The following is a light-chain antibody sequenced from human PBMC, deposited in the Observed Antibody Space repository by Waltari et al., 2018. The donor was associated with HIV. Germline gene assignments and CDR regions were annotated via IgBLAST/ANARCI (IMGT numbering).Light chain of an antibody. Sequence: QSALTQPRSVSGSPGQSVTLSCTGTSSDVGAYIYVSWYQQHPDKAPKLMIYDVSKRPSGVPVRFSGSKSGNTASLTISGLHAEDEADYYCCSYAGNYIWVFGGGTKLTVL. J-gene: IGLJ2*01. CDR1: SSDVGAYIY. CDR2: DVS. V-gene: IGLV2-11*01. CDR3: CSYAGNYIWV.